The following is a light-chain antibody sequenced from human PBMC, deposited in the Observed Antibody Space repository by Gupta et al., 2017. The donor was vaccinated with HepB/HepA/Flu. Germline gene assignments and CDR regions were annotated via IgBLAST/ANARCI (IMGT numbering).Light chain of an antibody. CDR3: MLFRGTVV. CDR1: SGSVSPRHY. CDR2: SNK. Sequence: QTVVTQEPSFSVSPVGTVTLTCGLSSGSVSPRHYPRWYQQTPGQAPRKVIESNKSGAAGVPDRFSGSSPGNTAALTVTGDQADDEDDYYWMLFRGTVVFGGGTKLTVL. J-gene: IGLJ2*01. V-gene: IGLV8-61*01.